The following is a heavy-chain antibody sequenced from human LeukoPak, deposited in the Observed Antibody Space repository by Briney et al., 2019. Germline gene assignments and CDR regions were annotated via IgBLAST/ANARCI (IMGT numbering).Heavy chain of an antibody. CDR2: IYTSGST. J-gene: IGHJ5*02. CDR3: ARDGSSSWYSQVRVGGSVDP. Sequence: SETLSLTCTVSGGSISSYYWSWIRQPAGKGLEWIGRIYTSGSTNYNPSLKSRVTMSVDTSKNQFSLKLSSVTAADTAVYYCARDGSSSWYSQVRVGGSVDPWGQGTLVTVSS. D-gene: IGHD6-13*01. CDR1: GGSISSYY. V-gene: IGHV4-4*07.